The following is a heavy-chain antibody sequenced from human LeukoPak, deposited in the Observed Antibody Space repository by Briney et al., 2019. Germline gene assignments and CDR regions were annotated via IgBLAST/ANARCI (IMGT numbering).Heavy chain of an antibody. CDR3: ARVPNGDYYYYYMDV. J-gene: IGHJ6*03. CDR2: IYYSGST. CDR1: GGSISSSSYY. V-gene: IGHV4-39*07. Sequence: KASETLSLTCTVSGGSISSSSYYWGWIRQPPGKGLEWIGSIYYSGSTYYNPSLKSRVTISVDTSKNQFSLKLSSVTAADTAVYYCARVPNGDYYYYYMDVWGKGTTVTVSS. D-gene: IGHD4-17*01.